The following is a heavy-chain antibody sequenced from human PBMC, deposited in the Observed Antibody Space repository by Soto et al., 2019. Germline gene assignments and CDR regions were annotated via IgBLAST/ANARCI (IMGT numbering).Heavy chain of an antibody. J-gene: IGHJ4*02. CDR3: ARSGLSDY. Sequence: QVQLQQWGAGLLKPSETLSLNCAVYGESFSGSYWSWIRQPPGKGLEWIGEINHSGSTNYNPSLKSRVTISVDTSKNQFSLKLNSVTAADTAVYYCARSGLSDYWGQGTLVTVFS. D-gene: IGHD5-12*01. CDR1: GESFSGSY. CDR2: INHSGST. V-gene: IGHV4-34*01.